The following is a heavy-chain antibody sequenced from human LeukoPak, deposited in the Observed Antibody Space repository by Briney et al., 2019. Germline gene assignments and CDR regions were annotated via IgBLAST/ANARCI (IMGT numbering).Heavy chain of an antibody. CDR2: IYYSGST. CDR3: ARMVIRAYCSGGSCYEHAFDI. D-gene: IGHD2-15*01. CDR1: GGSISSSNCY. V-gene: IGHV4-61*05. Sequence: SETLSLTCTVSGGSISSSNCYWSWIRQPPGKGLEWIGYIYYSGSTNYNPSLKSRVTISVDTSKNQFSLKLSSVTAADTAVYYCARMVIRAYCSGGSCYEHAFDIWGQGTMVTVSS. J-gene: IGHJ3*02.